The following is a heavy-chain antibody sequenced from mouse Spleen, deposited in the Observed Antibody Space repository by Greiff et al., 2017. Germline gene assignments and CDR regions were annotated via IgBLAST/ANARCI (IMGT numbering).Heavy chain of an antibody. D-gene: IGHD1-2*01. CDR2: ISSGSSTI. CDR3: ARRITTAPYAMDY. V-gene: IGHV5-17*02. Sequence: DVKLVESGGGLVQPGGSRKLSCAASGFTFSSFGMHWVRQAPEKGLEWVAYISSGSSTIYYADTVKGRFTISRDNPKNTLFLQMTSLRSEDTAMYYCARRITTAPYAMDYWGQGTSVTVSS. CDR1: GFTFSSFG. J-gene: IGHJ4*01.